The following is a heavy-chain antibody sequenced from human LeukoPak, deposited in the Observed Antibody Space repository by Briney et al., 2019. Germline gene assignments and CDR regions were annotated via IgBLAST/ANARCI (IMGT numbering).Heavy chain of an antibody. D-gene: IGHD6-13*01. J-gene: IGHJ4*02. V-gene: IGHV4-59*12. Sequence: SETLSLTCAVYGGSFSGYYWSWIRQPPGKGLEWIGYIYYSGSTNYNPSLKSRVTISVDTSKNQFSLKLSSVTAADTAVYYCARLIAAAGHWGQGTLVTVSS. CDR2: IYYSGST. CDR1: GGSFSGYY. CDR3: ARLIAAAGH.